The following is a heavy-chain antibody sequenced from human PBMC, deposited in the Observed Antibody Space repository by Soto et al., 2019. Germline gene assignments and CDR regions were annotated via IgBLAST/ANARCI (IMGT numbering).Heavy chain of an antibody. CDR1: GGTPSNSA. D-gene: IGHD3-22*01. CDR2: IIPVVGLV. Sequence: QVHLLLQAGAEVKKPGSSVKVSCKASGGTPSNSAISWVRQAPGQGLEWMGGIIPVVGLVKYAQNFQGRVTINADESTNTAYLELSRLRPEDTAVYYCAGGRIVVVGIGAYYGMDVWGQGTTVTVSS. J-gene: IGHJ6*01. V-gene: IGHV1-69*01. CDR3: AGGRIVVVGIGAYYGMDV.